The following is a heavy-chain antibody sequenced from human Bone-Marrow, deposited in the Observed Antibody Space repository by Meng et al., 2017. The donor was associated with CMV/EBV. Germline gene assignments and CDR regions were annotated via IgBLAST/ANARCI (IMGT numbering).Heavy chain of an antibody. CDR1: GGTFSSYA. CDR3: ARDLCSSTSCYTDRVWVYYGMDV. V-gene: IGHV1-69*05. Sequence: SVKVSCKASGGTFSSYAISWVRQAPGQGLEWMGGIIPIFGTANYAQKFQGRVTITTDESTSTAYMELSSLRSEDTAVYYCARDLCSSTSCYTDRVWVYYGMDVWGQGTTVTVS. D-gene: IGHD2-2*02. CDR2: IIPIFGTA. J-gene: IGHJ6*02.